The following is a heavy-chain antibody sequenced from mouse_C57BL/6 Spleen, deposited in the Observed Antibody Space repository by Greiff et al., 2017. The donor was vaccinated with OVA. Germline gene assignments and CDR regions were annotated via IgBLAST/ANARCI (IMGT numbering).Heavy chain of an antibody. CDR2: INPNNGGT. D-gene: IGHD1-1*01. CDR3: AYGSSPNYAMDY. J-gene: IGHJ4*01. V-gene: IGHV1-26*01. CDR1: GYTFTDYY. Sequence: EVQLQQSGPELVKPGASVKISCKASGYTFTDYYLNWVKQSHGKSLEWIGDINPNNGGTSYNQKFKGKATLTVDKSSSTAYMELRSLTSEDSAVYYCAYGSSPNYAMDYWGQGTSVTVSS.